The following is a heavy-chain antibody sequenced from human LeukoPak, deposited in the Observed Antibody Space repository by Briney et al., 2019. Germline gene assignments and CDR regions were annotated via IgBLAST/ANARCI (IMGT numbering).Heavy chain of an antibody. D-gene: IGHD5-18*01. CDR3: ARRGSYGTGSFDY. Sequence: SETLPLTCTVSGGSISSSSYYWGWIRQPPGKGLEWIGSIYYSGSTYYNPSLKSRVTISVDTSKNQFSLKLSSVTAADTAVYYCARRGSYGTGSFDYWGQGTLVTVSS. CDR1: GGSISSSSYY. V-gene: IGHV4-39*01. J-gene: IGHJ4*02. CDR2: IYYSGST.